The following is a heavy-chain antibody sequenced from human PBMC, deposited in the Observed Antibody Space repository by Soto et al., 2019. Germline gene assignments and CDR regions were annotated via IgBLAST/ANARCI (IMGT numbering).Heavy chain of an antibody. Sequence: GGSLRLSCAASGFTFSNYAMHWVRQAPGKGLEWVAVISYDGSNKYYADSVKGRFTISRDNSKNTLYLQMNSLRAEDTAVYYCATDIVVDSAAIAYAVFEYWGQGTPVTVSS. D-gene: IGHD2-2*02. CDR3: ATDIVVDSAAIAYAVFEY. V-gene: IGHV3-30-3*01. CDR2: ISYDGSNK. J-gene: IGHJ4*02. CDR1: GFTFSNYA.